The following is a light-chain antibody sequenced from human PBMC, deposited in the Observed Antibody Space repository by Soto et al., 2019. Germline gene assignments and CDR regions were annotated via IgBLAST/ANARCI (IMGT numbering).Light chain of an antibody. Sequence: DIQMTQSPCSLSASVGDRVTITCQASQNINNYLNWYQQKPGKAPKLLIYKASSLESGVPSRFSGSGSGTEFTLTISSLQPDDFATYYCQQYNSYSSTFGQGSKV. CDR1: QNINNY. CDR3: QQYNSYSST. CDR2: KAS. J-gene: IGKJ1*01. V-gene: IGKV1-5*03.